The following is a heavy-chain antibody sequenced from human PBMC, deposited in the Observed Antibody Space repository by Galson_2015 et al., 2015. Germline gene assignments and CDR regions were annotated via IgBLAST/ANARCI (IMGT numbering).Heavy chain of an antibody. J-gene: IGHJ4*02. CDR1: GYNFPTYW. CDR2: IYPGDSDI. D-gene: IGHD2-15*01. Sequence: QSGAEVKKPGESLKISCRASGYNFPTYWIGWVRQMPGKGLDWMGIIYPGDSDIRYSPSFQGQVTISADKSISTAYLQWSSLKASDTAIYYCARHRVDGGRGGSDSSYFDSWGQGTLVTVSS. V-gene: IGHV5-51*01. CDR3: ARHRVDGGRGGSDSSYFDS.